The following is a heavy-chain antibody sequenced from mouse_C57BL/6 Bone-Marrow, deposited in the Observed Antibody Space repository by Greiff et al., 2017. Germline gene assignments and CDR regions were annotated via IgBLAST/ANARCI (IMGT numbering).Heavy chain of an antibody. Sequence: QVQLQQSGAELARPGASVKLSCKASGYTFTSYGISWVKQRTGQGLEWIGEIYPRSGNTYYNEKFKGKATLTADKSSSTAYMELRRLTSEDSAVYGCARRPHYYGSSYWYFDVWGTGTTGSV. J-gene: IGHJ1*03. D-gene: IGHD1-1*01. CDR2: IYPRSGNT. V-gene: IGHV1-81*01. CDR3: ARRPHYYGSSYWYFDV. CDR1: GYTFTSYG.